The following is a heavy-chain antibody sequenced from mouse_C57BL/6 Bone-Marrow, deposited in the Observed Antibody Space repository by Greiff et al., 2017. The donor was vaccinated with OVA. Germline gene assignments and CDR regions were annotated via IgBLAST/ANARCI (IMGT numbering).Heavy chain of an antibody. D-gene: IGHD2-4*01. CDR3: ARGIYYDYDEGWAMDY. CDR2: INPNYGTT. J-gene: IGHJ4*01. CDR1: GYSFTDYN. V-gene: IGHV1-39*01. Sequence: VQLKESGPELVKPGASVKISCKASGYSFTDYNMNWVKQSNGKSLEWIGVINPNYGTTSYNQKFKGKATLTVDQSSSTAYMQLNSLTSEDSAVYYCARGIYYDYDEGWAMDYWGQGTSVTVSS.